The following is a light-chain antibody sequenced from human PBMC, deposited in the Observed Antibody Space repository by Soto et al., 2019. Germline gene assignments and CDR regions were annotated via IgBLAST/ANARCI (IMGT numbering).Light chain of an antibody. J-gene: IGKJ1*01. CDR1: QSVGSY. V-gene: IGKV3-11*01. CDR2: DAS. Sequence: EVVLTQSPATLSLSPGERATLSCRASQSVGSYLAWYQHKPGQPPRLLIYDASNRATGIPARFSGSGSGTDFTLAISSLEPEDFAVYYCQQRSNWPPTWTFGQGTKEEIK. CDR3: QQRSNWPPTWT.